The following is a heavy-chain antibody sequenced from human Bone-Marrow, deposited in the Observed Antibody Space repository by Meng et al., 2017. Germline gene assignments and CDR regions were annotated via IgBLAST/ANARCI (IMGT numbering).Heavy chain of an antibody. Sequence: EVQLVESGGGLVKPGGSLRLSCAASGFTFSAYTINWVRQAPGKGLEWVSSISNSSRYIHYADSLKGRFTISRDNAKNSLYMQIYSLRAEDTAVYYCATVSTRGSEAFDIWGQGTMVTVSS. D-gene: IGHD3-10*01. J-gene: IGHJ3*02. CDR3: ATVSTRGSEAFDI. V-gene: IGHV3-21*01. CDR1: GFTFSAYT. CDR2: ISNSSRYI.